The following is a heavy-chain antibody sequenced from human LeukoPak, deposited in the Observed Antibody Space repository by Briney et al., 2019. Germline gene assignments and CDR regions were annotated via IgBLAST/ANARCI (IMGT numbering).Heavy chain of an antibody. D-gene: IGHD3-10*01. CDR1: GDSISGSY. J-gene: IGHJ4*02. CDR2: IYSSGTT. Sequence: SETLSLTCTVSGDSISGSYWSWIRQPPGQGLEYIGYIYSSGTTNYNPSLKSRFTISVDTSRNQLFLRLTSVTAADTAVYFCAKKGGSGNLVYFDYWGQGALVTVSS. V-gene: IGHV4-4*09. CDR3: AKKGGSGNLVYFDY.